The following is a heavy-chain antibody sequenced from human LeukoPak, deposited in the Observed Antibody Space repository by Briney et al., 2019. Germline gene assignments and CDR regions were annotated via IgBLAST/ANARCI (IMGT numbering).Heavy chain of an antibody. D-gene: IGHD2-2*01. Sequence: EASVKVSCKASGYTFTGYYMHWVRQAPGQGLVCMGWINPHSGGTNYTQKFQGRVTMTRDTPISTAYMDLRRLRSDDTAVYYCASGGLIVVVPAAKYNWFDPWGRGTLVTVSS. CDR2: INPHSGGT. CDR3: ASGGLIVVVPAAKYNWFDP. V-gene: IGHV1-2*02. CDR1: GYTFTGYY. J-gene: IGHJ5*02.